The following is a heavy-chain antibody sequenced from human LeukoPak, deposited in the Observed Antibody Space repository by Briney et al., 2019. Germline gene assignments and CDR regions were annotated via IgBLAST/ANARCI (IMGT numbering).Heavy chain of an antibody. J-gene: IGHJ4*02. V-gene: IGHV4-59*12. CDR2: IYYSGST. D-gene: IGHD3-16*02. CDR1: GGSISSYY. Sequence: SETLSLTCTVSGGSISSYYWSWIRQPPGKGLEWIGYIYYSGSTNYNPSLKSRVTISVDTSKNQFSLKLSSVTAADTAVYYCARDNFADRYDFDYWGQGTLVTVSS. CDR3: ARDNFADRYDFDY.